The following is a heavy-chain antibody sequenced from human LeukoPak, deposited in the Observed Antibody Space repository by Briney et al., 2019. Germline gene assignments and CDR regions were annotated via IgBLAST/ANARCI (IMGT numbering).Heavy chain of an antibody. Sequence: SETLSLTCAVYGGSFSGYYWSWIRQPPGKGLEWIGEINHSGSTNYNPSLKSRVTISVDTSKDQFSLNLSSVTAADTAVYYCARKYYDFWKGDFDYWGQGTLVTVSS. CDR2: INHSGST. J-gene: IGHJ4*02. CDR3: ARKYYDFWKGDFDY. D-gene: IGHD3-3*01. CDR1: GGSFSGYY. V-gene: IGHV4-34*01.